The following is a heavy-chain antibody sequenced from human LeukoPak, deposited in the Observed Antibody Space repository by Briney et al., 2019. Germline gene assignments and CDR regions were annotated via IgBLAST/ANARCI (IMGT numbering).Heavy chain of an antibody. CDR2: ISSNSSYI. CDR1: GFTFSSYC. CDR3: ARDPLAYDSSGYPPFVDY. J-gene: IGHJ4*02. V-gene: IGHV3-21*01. Sequence: KPGGSLRLSCAASGFTFSSYCMNWVLHAPGKELQWVSSISSNSSYIYYADSVKGRFTISRDNAKNSLYLQMNSLRAEDTAVYYCARDPLAYDSSGYPPFVDYWGQGTLVTVSS. D-gene: IGHD3-22*01.